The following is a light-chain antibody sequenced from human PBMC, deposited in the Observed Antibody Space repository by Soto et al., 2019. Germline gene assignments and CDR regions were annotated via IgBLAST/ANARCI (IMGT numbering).Light chain of an antibody. CDR1: SSNIGAGYD. J-gene: IGLJ3*02. CDR3: QSYDSSLSASV. V-gene: IGLV1-40*01. Sequence: QLVLTQPPSVSGAPGQRVTISCTGSSSNIGAGYDVHWYQQLPGTAPKLLIYGNSNRPSGVPDRFSGSKSGTSASLAITGLQADDEAEYYCQSYDSSLSASVFGAGTKLTVL. CDR2: GNS.